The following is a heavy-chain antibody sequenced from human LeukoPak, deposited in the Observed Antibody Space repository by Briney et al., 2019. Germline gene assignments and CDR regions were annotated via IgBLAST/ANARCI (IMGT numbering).Heavy chain of an antibody. D-gene: IGHD5-18*01. CDR1: GFTFSSYA. Sequence: PGGSLRLSCAASGFTFSSYAMHWVRQAPGKGLEWVAVISYDGSNKYYADSVKGRFTISRDNSKNTLYLQMNSLRAEDTAVYYCAKVYSYGWAPFDYWGQGTLVAVSS. CDR3: AKVYSYGWAPFDY. V-gene: IGHV3-30-3*01. J-gene: IGHJ4*02. CDR2: ISYDGSNK.